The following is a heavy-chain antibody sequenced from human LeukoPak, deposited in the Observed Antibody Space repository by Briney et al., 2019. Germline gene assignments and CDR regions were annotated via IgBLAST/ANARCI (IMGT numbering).Heavy chain of an antibody. CDR1: GFTFSSYA. CDR2: ISGSGGST. V-gene: IGHV3-23*01. D-gene: IGHD3-10*01. J-gene: IGHJ4*02. CDR3: AEDIYYGSGSYYLAPFDY. Sequence: PGGSLRLSCAASGFTFSSYAMSWVRQAPGKGLEWVSAISGSGGSTYYADSVKGRFTISRDNSKNTLYLQMNSLRAEDTAVYYCAEDIYYGSGSYYLAPFDYWGQGTLVTVSS.